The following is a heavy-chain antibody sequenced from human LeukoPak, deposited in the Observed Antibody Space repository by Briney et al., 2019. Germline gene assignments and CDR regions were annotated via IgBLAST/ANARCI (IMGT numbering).Heavy chain of an antibody. CDR1: GFTFSNYA. Sequence: GGSLRLSCAASGFTFSNYAMSWVRQAPGKGLEWVSVISGLGGSTYYADSVKGRFAISRDNSKNTLWLQMNSLRADDTAIYYCARDVEARISAAGTFDYWGQGSLVTVSS. CDR3: ARDVEARISAAGTFDY. D-gene: IGHD6-13*01. V-gene: IGHV3-23*01. CDR2: ISGLGGST. J-gene: IGHJ4*02.